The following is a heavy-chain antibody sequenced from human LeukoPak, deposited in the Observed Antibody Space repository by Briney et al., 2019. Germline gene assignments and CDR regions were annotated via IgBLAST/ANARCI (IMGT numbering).Heavy chain of an antibody. CDR3: AATYYYDGSGDY. V-gene: IGHV3-48*03. D-gene: IGHD3-22*01. Sequence: PGGSLRLSCAASGFTFSTYEMNWVRQAPGKGLEWVSYISSTGSNIYYADSVKGRFTISRANPKNSLYLLMNSLRTEDTAVYYCAATYYYDGSGDYWGQGTLVTVSS. CDR2: ISSTGSNI. J-gene: IGHJ4*02. CDR1: GFTFSTYE.